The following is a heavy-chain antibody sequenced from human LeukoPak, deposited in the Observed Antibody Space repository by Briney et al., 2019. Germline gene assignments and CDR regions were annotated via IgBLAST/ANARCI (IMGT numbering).Heavy chain of an antibody. D-gene: IGHD2-2*01. Sequence: GASVKVSCKASGYTFTSYAMHWVRQAPGQRLEWMGRINADSGGTNYAQKFQGRVTMTRDTSISTAYMELSTLRSDDTAVYYCARSPLDCSSSSCRVFDYWGQGALVTVSS. CDR2: INADSGGT. V-gene: IGHV1-2*06. CDR1: GYTFTSYA. CDR3: ARSPLDCSSSSCRVFDY. J-gene: IGHJ4*02.